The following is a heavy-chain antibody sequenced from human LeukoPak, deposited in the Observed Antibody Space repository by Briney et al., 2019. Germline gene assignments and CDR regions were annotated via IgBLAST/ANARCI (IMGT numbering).Heavy chain of an antibody. J-gene: IGHJ6*02. CDR2: FDPEDGKT. CDR1: GYTLTELS. Sequence: ASVKVSCKVSGYTLTELSMHWVRQAPGKGLEWMGGFDPEDGKTIYAQKFQGRVTMTEDTSTDTAYMELSSLRSEDTAVYYCATDLIRRGSMSPAYYYYYYGMDVWGQGTTVTVSS. V-gene: IGHV1-24*01. CDR3: ATDLIRRGSMSPAYYYYYYGMDV. D-gene: IGHD2/OR15-2a*01.